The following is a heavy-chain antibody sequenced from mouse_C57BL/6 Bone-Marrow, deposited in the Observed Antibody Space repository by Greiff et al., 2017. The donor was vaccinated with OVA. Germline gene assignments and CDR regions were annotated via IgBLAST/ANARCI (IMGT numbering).Heavy chain of an antibody. CDR2: INPSTGGT. V-gene: IGHV1-42*01. CDR3: ARGGLRSFDY. J-gene: IGHJ2*01. Sequence: VQLQQSGPELVKPGASVKISCKASGYSFTGYYMNWVKQSPEKSLEWIGEINPSTGGTTYNQKFKAKATLTVDKSSSTAYMQLKSLTSEDSAVYYCARGGLRSFDYWGKGTTLTVSS. D-gene: IGHD1-1*01. CDR1: GYSFTGYY.